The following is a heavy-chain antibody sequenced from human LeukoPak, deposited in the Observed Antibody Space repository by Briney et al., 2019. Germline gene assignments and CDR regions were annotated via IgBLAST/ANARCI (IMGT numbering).Heavy chain of an antibody. J-gene: IGHJ3*02. CDR2: IYPGDSDT. CDR1: GYSFTSYW. V-gene: IGHV5-51*01. Sequence: GESLKISCKGSGYSFTSYWIGWVRQTPGKGLEWMGIIYPGDSDTRYSPSFQGQGTISADKSISTAYLQWSSLKASDTAMYYCARFIPIAVAGTGAFDIWGQGTMVTVSS. D-gene: IGHD6-19*01. CDR3: ARFIPIAVAGTGAFDI.